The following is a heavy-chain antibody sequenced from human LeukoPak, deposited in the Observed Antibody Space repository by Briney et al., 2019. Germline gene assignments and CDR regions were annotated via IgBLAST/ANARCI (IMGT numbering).Heavy chain of an antibody. CDR2: VTHTGGT. CDR3: ARHRYYYRSGSYYGAPYYMDV. CDR1: GGSFSGYY. D-gene: IGHD3-10*01. J-gene: IGHJ6*03. Sequence: PSETLSLTCAVYGGSFSGYYWSWIRQPPGEGLEWIGEVTHTGGTNYNPSLKSRVTISVDTSKNQFSLKLSSVTAADTAVYYCARHRYYYRSGSYYGAPYYMDVWGKGTTVTISS. V-gene: IGHV4-34*01.